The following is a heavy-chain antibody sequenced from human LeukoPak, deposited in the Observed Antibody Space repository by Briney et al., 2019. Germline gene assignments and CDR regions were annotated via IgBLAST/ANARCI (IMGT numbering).Heavy chain of an antibody. D-gene: IGHD3-22*01. J-gene: IGHJ4*02. V-gene: IGHV4-59*01. CDR3: ARGRLMRDYYDSSGYLRGGFDY. CDR1: GGSISSYY. CDR2: IYYSGST. Sequence: SETLSLTCTASGGSISSYYWSWIRQPPGKGLEWIGYIYYSGSTNYNPSLKSRVTISVDTSKNQFSLKLSSVTAADTAVYYCARGRLMRDYYDSSGYLRGGFDYWGQGTLVTVSS.